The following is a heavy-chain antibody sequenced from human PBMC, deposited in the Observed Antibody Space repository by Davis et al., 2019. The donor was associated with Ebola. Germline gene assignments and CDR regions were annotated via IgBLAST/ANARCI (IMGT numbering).Heavy chain of an antibody. CDR3: AKGMSQYYYDRGYYDH. Sequence: GESLKISCAASGFTFSSYTMNWVRQAPGKGLEWLSYINSRSNYIHYADSVKGRFTVSRDNAKNSLYLQMNSLRAEDTAVYYCAKGMSQYYYDRGYYDHWGQGTLVTVSS. V-gene: IGHV3-21*01. CDR1: GFTFSSYT. D-gene: IGHD3-22*01. CDR2: INSRSNYI. J-gene: IGHJ4*02.